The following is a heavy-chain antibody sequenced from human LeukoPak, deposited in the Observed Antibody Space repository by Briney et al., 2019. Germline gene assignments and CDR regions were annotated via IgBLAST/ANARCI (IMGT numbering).Heavy chain of an antibody. CDR3: ARDEYFYCSSTSCYLASFDY. V-gene: IGHV1-18*04. CDR2: ISAYNGNT. J-gene: IGHJ4*02. Sequence: WASVKVSCKASGYTFTSYGISWVRPAPGQGRDWMGWISAYNGNTNYAQKLQGRVTMTTDTSTSTAYMELRSLRSDDTAVYYCARDEYFYCSSTSCYLASFDYWGQGTLVTVSS. CDR1: GYTFTSYG. D-gene: IGHD2-2*01.